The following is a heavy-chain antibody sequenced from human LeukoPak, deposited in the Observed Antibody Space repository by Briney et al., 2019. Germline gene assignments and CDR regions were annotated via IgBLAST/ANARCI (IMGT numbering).Heavy chain of an antibody. J-gene: IGHJ4*02. CDR3: SKWKAIVLVPAAKSPIDY. CDR1: GFTFRSYE. Sequence: GGSLRLSCVASGFTFRSYEMSWVRQAPGKGLEWVSAISGSGVTTYYADSVKGRFTISRDNSKHTLYLQMNSLRAEDTAVYYCSKWKAIVLVPAAKSPIDYWGQGTLVTVSS. D-gene: IGHD2-2*01. CDR2: ISGSGVTT. V-gene: IGHV3-23*01.